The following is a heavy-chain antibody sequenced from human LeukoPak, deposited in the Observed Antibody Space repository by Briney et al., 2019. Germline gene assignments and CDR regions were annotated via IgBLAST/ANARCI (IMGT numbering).Heavy chain of an antibody. CDR2: IYYSGST. CDR3: ARGPYGARAFDI. J-gene: IGHJ3*02. D-gene: IGHD4-17*01. Sequence: SETLSLTCTVSGGSISSYYWSWIRQPPGKGLEWIGYIYYSGSTNYNPSLKSRVTISVDTSKNQFSLKLSSVTAADTAVYYCARGPYGARAFDIWGQGTMVTVSS. CDR1: GGSISSYY. V-gene: IGHV4-59*01.